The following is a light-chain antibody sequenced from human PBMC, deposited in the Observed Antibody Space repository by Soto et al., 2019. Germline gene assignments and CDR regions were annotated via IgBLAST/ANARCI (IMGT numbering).Light chain of an antibody. CDR2: GAS. V-gene: IGKV3-15*01. CDR3: QPYNNWPLT. CDR1: QGIKDY. J-gene: IGKJ4*01. Sequence: EIVMTQSPATLSVSPGERATLSCRASQGIKDYLAWFQQKPGQAPRLLIYGASTRATAIPARFSGSGSGTEFTLSISSLQSEDFAIYYCQPYNNWPLTFGGGTKV.